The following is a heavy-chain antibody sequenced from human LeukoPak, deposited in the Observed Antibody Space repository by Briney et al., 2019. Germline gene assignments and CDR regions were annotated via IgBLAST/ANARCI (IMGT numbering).Heavy chain of an antibody. D-gene: IGHD3-10*01. CDR2: ISGSSSDI. J-gene: IGHJ4*02. Sequence: GGSLRLSCAASGFTFSSYSMDWVRQAPGKGPEWISYISGSSSDIHYADSVKGRFTISRDNARNSLYLQMNSLRVEDTAVYFCAARKVRGVWFYLDYWGQGTLVTVSS. V-gene: IGHV3-48*01. CDR3: AARKVRGVWFYLDY. CDR1: GFTFSSYS.